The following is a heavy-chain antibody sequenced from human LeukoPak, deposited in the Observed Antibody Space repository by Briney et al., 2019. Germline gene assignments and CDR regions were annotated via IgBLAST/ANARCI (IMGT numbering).Heavy chain of an antibody. CDR1: GGSFSGYY. CDR2: ISNSENT. D-gene: IGHD6-13*01. J-gene: IGHJ4*02. V-gene: IGHV4-59*01. Sequence: SETLSLTCAVYGGSFSGYYWSWTRQPPGKGLEWIGYISNSENTNYNLSLKSRVTISVDKSKNQFSLKLSSVTAADTAVYYCARMIRQQLLYYFDYWGQGILVTVSS. CDR3: ARMIRQQLLYYFDY.